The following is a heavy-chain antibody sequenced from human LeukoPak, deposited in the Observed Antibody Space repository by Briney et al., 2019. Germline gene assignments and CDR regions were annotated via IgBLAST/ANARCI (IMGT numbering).Heavy chain of an antibody. J-gene: IGHJ3*02. CDR1: GGSISSYH. CDR2: IYYSGRT. CDR3: ARWDPSFDAFSDAFDI. Sequence: SETLSLTCTVSGGSISSYHWSWIRQPPGKGLEWIGYIYYSGRTHYNPSLKSPVTISVDTSKNQFSLNLSSVTAADTAVYYCARWDPSFDAFSDAFDIWGQGTMVTVSS. V-gene: IGHV4-59*01. D-gene: IGHD3-9*01.